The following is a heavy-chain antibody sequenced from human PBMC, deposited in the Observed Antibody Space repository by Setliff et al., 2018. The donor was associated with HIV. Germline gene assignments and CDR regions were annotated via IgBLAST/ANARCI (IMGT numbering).Heavy chain of an antibody. J-gene: IGHJ4*02. V-gene: IGHV3-21*01. Sequence: GESLKISCVASGFTFGAHTMNWVRQAPGRGLEWVASIITGTPYVYYAASLKGRFNISTDNAKNSLYLHMNDLDVGDTAVYYCSRGPSTGTYMNYWGQGTLVTVSS. D-gene: IGHD1-1*01. CDR1: GFTFGAHT. CDR3: SRGPSTGTYMNY. CDR2: IITGTPYV.